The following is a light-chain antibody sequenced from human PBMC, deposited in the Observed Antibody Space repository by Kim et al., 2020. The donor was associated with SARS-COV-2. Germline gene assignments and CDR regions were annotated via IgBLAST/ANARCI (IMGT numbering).Light chain of an antibody. V-gene: IGKV1-33*01. J-gene: IGKJ5*01. CDR3: QHYHNLPPT. CDR1: QDISTS. Sequence: DIQMTQSPSSLSVSVGDRVTITCQASQDISTSLNWYQNKPGKAPKVLISDASNLERGVPSRFSGGGSGTDFTFTISSLQPEDIATYYCQHYHNLPPTFGQGTRLEIK. CDR2: DAS.